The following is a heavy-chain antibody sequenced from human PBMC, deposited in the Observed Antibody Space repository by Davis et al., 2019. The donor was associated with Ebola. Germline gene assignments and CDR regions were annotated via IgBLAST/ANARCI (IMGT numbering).Heavy chain of an antibody. J-gene: IGHJ4*02. CDR3: AKDWGGMGIAAAGDY. CDR2: IRYDGSNK. Sequence: PGGSLRLSCAASGFTFSSYAMSWVRQAPGKGLEWVAFIRYDGSNKYYADSVKGRFTISRDNSKNTLDLQMNSLRAEDTAVYYCAKDWGGMGIAAAGDYWGQGTLVTVSS. V-gene: IGHV3-30*02. D-gene: IGHD6-13*01. CDR1: GFTFSSYA.